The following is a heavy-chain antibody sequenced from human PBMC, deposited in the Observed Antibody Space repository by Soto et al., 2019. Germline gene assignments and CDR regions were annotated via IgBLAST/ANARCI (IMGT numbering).Heavy chain of an antibody. J-gene: IGHJ5*02. CDR1: GGSISSSNW. V-gene: IGHV4-4*02. Sequence: PSETLSLTCAVSGGSISSSNWWSWVRQPPGKGLEWIGEIYHSGSTNYNPSLKSRVTISVDKSKNQFSLKLSSVTAADTAVYYCARAVEMATTNWFDPWGQGTLVTVSS. CDR3: ARAVEMATTNWFDP. CDR2: IYHSGST. D-gene: IGHD5-12*01.